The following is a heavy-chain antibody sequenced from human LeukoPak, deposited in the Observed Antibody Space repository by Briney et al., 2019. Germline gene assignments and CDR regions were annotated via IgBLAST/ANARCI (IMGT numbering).Heavy chain of an antibody. CDR3: ARDSDPHGSGIPLD. Sequence: ASVKVSCKASGYTFTKYYIHWVRQAPGQGLEWMGWINPNSGGTNYAQKFQGRVTMTRDTSISTAYMELSRLRSDDTAVYYCARDSDPHGSGIPLDWGQGTLVTVSS. D-gene: IGHD3-10*01. CDR2: INPNSGGT. J-gene: IGHJ4*02. CDR1: GYTFTKYY. V-gene: IGHV1-2*02.